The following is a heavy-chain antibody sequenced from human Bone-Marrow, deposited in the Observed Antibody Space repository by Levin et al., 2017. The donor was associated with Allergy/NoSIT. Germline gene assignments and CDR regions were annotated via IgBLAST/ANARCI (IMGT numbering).Heavy chain of an antibody. D-gene: IGHD6-25*01. Sequence: SGPTLVKPTQTLTLTCTLSGMSLSANGVGVGWLRQPPGKALEWLALIYWDGDRRYSPSLQSRLSITKDTSKNQVTLTMANVDPVDTATYYCAYRRMAAATRTKSWFDPWGQGILVTVSS. CDR3: AYRRMAAATRTKSWFDP. CDR1: GMSLSANGVG. V-gene: IGHV2-5*02. CDR2: IYWDGDR. J-gene: IGHJ5*02.